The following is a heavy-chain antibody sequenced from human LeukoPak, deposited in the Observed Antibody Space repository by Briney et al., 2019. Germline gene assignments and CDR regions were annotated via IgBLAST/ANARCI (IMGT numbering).Heavy chain of an antibody. CDR1: GGSISSSTW. D-gene: IGHD2-15*01. Sequence: SETLSLTCAVSGGSISSSTWWSWVRQPPGKGLEWIGEIYHSGSTNYNPSLKSRVTISVDKSKNQFSLKLSSVTAADTAVYYCAGWYCSGGSCFNYWGQGTLVTVSS. V-gene: IGHV4-4*02. CDR3: AGWYCSGGSCFNY. J-gene: IGHJ4*02. CDR2: IYHSGST.